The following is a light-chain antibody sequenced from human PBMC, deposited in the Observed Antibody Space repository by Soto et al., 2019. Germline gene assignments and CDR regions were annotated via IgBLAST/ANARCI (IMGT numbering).Light chain of an antibody. J-gene: IGKJ1*01. CDR2: AAS. Sequence: DIQMTQSPSSLSASVGDTVTITCRARQTILTYLNWYQQKPGKAPKLLIYAASSLQSGVPSRFSGGGSATDFTLTISSLQPEDFATYYCQQSFGTTWTFGRGTKVDIK. CDR1: QTILTY. V-gene: IGKV1-39*01. CDR3: QQSFGTTWT.